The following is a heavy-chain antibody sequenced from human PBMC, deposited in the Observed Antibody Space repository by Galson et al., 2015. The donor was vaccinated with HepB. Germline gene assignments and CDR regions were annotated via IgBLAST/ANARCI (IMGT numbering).Heavy chain of an antibody. D-gene: IGHD3-22*01. CDR3: ARDGPSYYNDTSGYYVGY. CDR2: ISYDGRNK. V-gene: IGHV3-30*04. CDR1: GFTFNNYA. Sequence: SLRLSCAASGFTFNNYAPHWVRQAPGKGLEWVALISYDGRNKYYADSVKGRFTISRDNSKNTLYLQMNSLRSEDTAVFYCARDGPSYYNDTSGYYVGYWGQGTLVTVSS. J-gene: IGHJ4*02.